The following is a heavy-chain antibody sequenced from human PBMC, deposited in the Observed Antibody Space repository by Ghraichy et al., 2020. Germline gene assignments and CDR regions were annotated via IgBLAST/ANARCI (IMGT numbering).Heavy chain of an antibody. D-gene: IGHD4-17*01. CDR1: GFTFSSYG. J-gene: IGHJ4*02. V-gene: IGHV3-30*18. Sequence: GGSLRLSCAASGFTFSSYGMHWVRQAPGKGLEWVAVISYDGSNKYYADSVKGRFTISRDNSKNTLYLQMNSLRAEDTAVYYCAKGKAYGDPFFDYWGQGTLVTVSS. CDR2: ISYDGSNK. CDR3: AKGKAYGDPFFDY.